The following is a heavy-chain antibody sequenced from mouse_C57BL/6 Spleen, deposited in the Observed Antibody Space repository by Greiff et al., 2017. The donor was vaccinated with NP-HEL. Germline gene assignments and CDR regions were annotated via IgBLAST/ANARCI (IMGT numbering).Heavy chain of an antibody. CDR2: ISDGGSYT. CDR1: GFTFSSYA. CDR3: ARDGDYYGSRAWYFDV. D-gene: IGHD1-1*01. Sequence: DVKLVESGGGLVKPGGSLKLSCAASGFTFSSYAMSWVRQTPEKRLEWVATISDGGSYTYYPDNVKGRFTISRDNAKNNLYLQMSHLKFEDTAMYYCARDGDYYGSRAWYFDVWGTGTTVTVSS. V-gene: IGHV5-4*01. J-gene: IGHJ1*03.